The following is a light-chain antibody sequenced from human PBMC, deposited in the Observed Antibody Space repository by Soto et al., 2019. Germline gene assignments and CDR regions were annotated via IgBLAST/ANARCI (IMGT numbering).Light chain of an antibody. CDR2: GAS. V-gene: IGKV3-20*01. CDR3: HQYGSSPWT. J-gene: IGKJ1*01. CDR1: QSVSSN. Sequence: EIVLTQSPDTLSLSPGERATLSCRASQSVSSNLAWYQQKPGQAPRLLIYGASSRATGIPDRFSGSGSGTDFTLTISRLEPEDLAVYYCHQYGSSPWTFGQGTKVDIK.